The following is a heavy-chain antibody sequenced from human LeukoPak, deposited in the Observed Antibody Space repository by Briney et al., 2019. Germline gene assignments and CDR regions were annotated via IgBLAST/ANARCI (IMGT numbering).Heavy chain of an antibody. Sequence: GGSLRLSCAASGFTFSSYAMSWVHQAPGKGLEWVSVISGSGGSTYYADSVKGRFTISRDNSKNTLYLQMNSLRAEDTAVYYCAKAAGNVLAYYFDYWGQGTLVTVSS. CDR3: AKAAGNVLAYYFDY. CDR2: ISGSGGST. J-gene: IGHJ4*02. D-gene: IGHD1-1*01. V-gene: IGHV3-23*01. CDR1: GFTFSSYA.